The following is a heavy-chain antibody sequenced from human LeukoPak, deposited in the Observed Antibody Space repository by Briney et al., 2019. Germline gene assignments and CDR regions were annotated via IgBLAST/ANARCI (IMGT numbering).Heavy chain of an antibody. D-gene: IGHD5-12*01. CDR3: ASWNYIGYAGGNKYYYYYGMVV. J-gene: IGHJ6*02. CDR2: IIPILVIV. Sequence: SVKVSYMASGSTFSSYDISWVRLDPGQGIEWMGQIIPILVIVDYPQKFLGRVTITADKSTSTAYMELSSLRSEDTAVYYCASWNYIGYAGGNKYYYYYGMVVWGQGTTVTVSS. CDR1: GSTFSSYD. V-gene: IGHV1-69*10.